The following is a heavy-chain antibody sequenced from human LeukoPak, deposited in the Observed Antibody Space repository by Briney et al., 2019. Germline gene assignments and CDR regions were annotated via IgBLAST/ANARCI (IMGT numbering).Heavy chain of an antibody. CDR1: GYTFTSYG. J-gene: IGHJ6*02. Sequence: GASVKVSCKASGYTFTSYGISSVRQAPGQGLEWMGWISAYNGNTNYAQKLQGRVTMTTDTSRSTAYMELRSLRSDDTAVYYCAREGSIYGSGSYPSNYYYYGMDVWGQGTTVTVSS. D-gene: IGHD3-10*01. CDR2: ISAYNGNT. CDR3: AREGSIYGSGSYPSNYYYYGMDV. V-gene: IGHV1-18*01.